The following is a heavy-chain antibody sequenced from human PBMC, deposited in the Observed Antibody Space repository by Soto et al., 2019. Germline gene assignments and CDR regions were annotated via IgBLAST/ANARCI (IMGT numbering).Heavy chain of an antibody. CDR1: GFTFSSYG. Sequence: QVQLVESGGGVVQPGRSLRLSCAASGFTFSSYGMHWVRQAPGKGLEWVAVIWYDGSNKYYADSVKGRFTISRDNSKNTLYLQMNSLRAEDTAVYYCARDLVPYDILTGWSLGYWGQGTLVTVSS. V-gene: IGHV3-33*01. CDR3: ARDLVPYDILTGWSLGY. J-gene: IGHJ4*02. D-gene: IGHD3-9*01. CDR2: IWYDGSNK.